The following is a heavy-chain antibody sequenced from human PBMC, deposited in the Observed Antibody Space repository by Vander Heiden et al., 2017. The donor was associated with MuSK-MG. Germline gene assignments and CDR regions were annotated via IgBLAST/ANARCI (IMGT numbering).Heavy chain of an antibody. Sequence: EVQLVESGGGLVQPGGSLRLSCEVSAFTFGDYWMTWVRQAPGKGLQWVANINQHGSEKYYVDSVKGRFTISRDNAKNSLYLQMNSLRGEDTAVYHCARGSLIEVVITTFHFDYWGQGMLVTVSS. CDR2: INQHGSEK. J-gene: IGHJ4*02. V-gene: IGHV3-7*01. D-gene: IGHD3-22*01. CDR3: ARGSLIEVVITTFHFDY. CDR1: AFTFGDYW.